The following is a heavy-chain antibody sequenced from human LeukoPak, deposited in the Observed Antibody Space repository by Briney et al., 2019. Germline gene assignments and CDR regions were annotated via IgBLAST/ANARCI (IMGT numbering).Heavy chain of an antibody. CDR2: IGDKGVDK. D-gene: IGHD1-1*01. CDR1: GFTFSSYA. Sequence: GGSLRLSCAASGFTFSSYAMSWVRQAPGKGLDWVSAIGDKGVDKKYADSVKGRFTISRDNSKNTLYLQMNSLRAEDTAIYSRGKDWKLDYWGQGTLVTVSS. CDR3: GKDWKLDY. J-gene: IGHJ4*02. V-gene: IGHV3-23*01.